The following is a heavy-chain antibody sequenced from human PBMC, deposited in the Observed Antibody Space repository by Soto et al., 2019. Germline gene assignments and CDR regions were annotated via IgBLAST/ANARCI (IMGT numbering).Heavy chain of an antibody. CDR1: GGYISSSNW. CDR2: VYHSGIT. J-gene: IGHJ4*02. D-gene: IGHD1-26*01. CDR3: AGNSGTYSFDY. V-gene: IGHV4-4*02. Sequence: QVQRQESGPGLLRPSGTLSLTCAVSGGYISSSNWWSWVRQPPGKGLEWIGEVYHSGITNYNPSLKSRVTISVDKSKNQFSLELTSVTAADTAVYYCAGNSGTYSFDYWGQGALVTVSS.